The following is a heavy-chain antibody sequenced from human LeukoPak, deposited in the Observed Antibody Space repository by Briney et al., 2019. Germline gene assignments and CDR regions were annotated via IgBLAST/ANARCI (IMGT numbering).Heavy chain of an antibody. V-gene: IGHV3-30*18. CDR1: GFTFSSYG. Sequence: GGSLRLSCAASGFTFSSYGMHWVRQAPGKGLEWVAVISYDGSNKYYADSVKGRFTISRDNSKNTLYLQMNSLRAEDTAVYYCAKSLIITFGGVIPPGYWGQGTLVTVSS. D-gene: IGHD3-16*02. CDR2: ISYDGSNK. J-gene: IGHJ4*02. CDR3: AKSLIITFGGVIPPGY.